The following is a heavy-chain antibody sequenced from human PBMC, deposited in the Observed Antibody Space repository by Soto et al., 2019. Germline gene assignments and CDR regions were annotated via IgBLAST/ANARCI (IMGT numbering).Heavy chain of an antibody. V-gene: IGHV3-30-3*01. CDR3: ARDYDSSGYFDY. CDR2: ISYDGSNK. J-gene: IGHJ4*02. Sequence: LRLSCAASGFTFSSYAMHWVRQAPGKGLEWVAVISYDGSNKYYADSVKGRFTISRDNSKNTLYLQMNSLRAEDTAVYYCARDYDSSGYFDYWGQGTLVNVSS. CDR1: GFTFSSYA. D-gene: IGHD3-22*01.